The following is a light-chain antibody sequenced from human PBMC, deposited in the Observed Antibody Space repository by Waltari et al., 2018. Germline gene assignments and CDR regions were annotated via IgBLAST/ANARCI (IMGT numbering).Light chain of an antibody. CDR2: KGS. V-gene: IGLV3-25*02. CDR1: ALPKKY. CDR3: QSADSSGNTYV. J-gene: IGLJ1*01. Sequence: SYELTQPPSVSVSPGQTARITCSGDALPKKYAYWYQQKPGQAPVLVIYKGSERPSGIPARLSGSSAGTTVTLTISGVQAEDEADYYCQSADSSGNTYVFGIGTKVTVL.